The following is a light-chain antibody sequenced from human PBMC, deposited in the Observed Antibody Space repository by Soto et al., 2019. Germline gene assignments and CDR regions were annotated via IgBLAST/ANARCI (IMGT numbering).Light chain of an antibody. CDR1: QTVSTY. J-gene: IGKJ1*01. CDR3: QQSSSTPRT. Sequence: DIQMTQSPSSLSASVGDRVTITCRASQTVSTYLNWYQQELGKAPKLLIYAASTLQSGVPSRFSGRGSGTYFTLTISTLQPEDIATYYCQQSSSTPRTFGQGTKVGIK. CDR2: AAS. V-gene: IGKV1-39*01.